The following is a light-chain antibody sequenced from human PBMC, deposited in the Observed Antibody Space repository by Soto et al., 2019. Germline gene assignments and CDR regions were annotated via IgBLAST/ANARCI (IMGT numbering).Light chain of an antibody. Sequence: EIVMTQSPATLSVSPGERATLSCRASQTLSSNLAWYQQKPGQAPRLLIYGASTRATGIPARFSGSGSGTEFTLTISSLQSEDFAVYYCHQYNNWPPLTFGGGTKVEIK. V-gene: IGKV3-15*01. J-gene: IGKJ4*01. CDR2: GAS. CDR3: HQYNNWPPLT. CDR1: QTLSSN.